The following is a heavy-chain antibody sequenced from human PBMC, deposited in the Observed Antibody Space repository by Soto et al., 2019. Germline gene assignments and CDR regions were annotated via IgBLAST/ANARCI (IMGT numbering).Heavy chain of an antibody. V-gene: IGHV3-23*01. CDR1: GFTFSSYA. CDR3: AKTYFDSWSGSDY. CDR2: ISGSGGST. Sequence: GGSLRLSCAASGFTFSSYAMSWVRQAPGKGLEWVSAISGSGGSTYYADSVKGRFTISRDNSKNTLFLQMDSLRAEDMAIYFCAKTYFDSWSGSDYWGQGPLVTVSS. J-gene: IGHJ4*02. D-gene: IGHD3-3*01.